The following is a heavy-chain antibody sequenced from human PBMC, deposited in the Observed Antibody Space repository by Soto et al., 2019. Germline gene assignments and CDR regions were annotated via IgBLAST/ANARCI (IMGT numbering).Heavy chain of an antibody. CDR2: IYWYAST. CDR1: GLSVSDNF. D-gene: IGHD2-21*02. V-gene: IGHV3-53*02. Sequence: EVQLVETGGGLIQPGGSLRLSCSVSGLSVSDNFMSWVRQAPGKGLEWVSVIYWYASTYYAGSVKGRFAMSRDPSKNTLCLQINSLTAEDTAVYHCVRSHTWGCHCYQNWFDPRGQGTLVTVSS. J-gene: IGHJ5*02. CDR3: VRSHTWGCHCYQNWFDP.